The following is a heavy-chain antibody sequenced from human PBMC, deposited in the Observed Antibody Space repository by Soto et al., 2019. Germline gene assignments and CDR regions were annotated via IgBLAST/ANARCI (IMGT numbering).Heavy chain of an antibody. CDR1: GFTFSAYS. V-gene: IGHV3-23*01. CDR2: ITSAGGPT. Sequence: EVHLLESGGGLVQPGGSLRLSCAASGFTFSAYSMSWVRRAPGKGLEWVSSITSAGGPTFYADSVKGRFTISIDNSKNTLYLQMNSLRAEATAISYCAKRGTYFFDSWGQGTLVTVSS. CDR3: AKRGTYFFDS. J-gene: IGHJ4*02.